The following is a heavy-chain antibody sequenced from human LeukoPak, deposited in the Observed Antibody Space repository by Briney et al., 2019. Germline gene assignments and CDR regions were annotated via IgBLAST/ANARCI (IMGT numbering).Heavy chain of an antibody. Sequence: GGSLRLSCAVSGITLSNYGMSWVRQAPGKGLEGVAGISDSGGRTNYADSVKGRFTISRDNPKNSLYLQMNSLRAEDTAVYYCARDEGIQLWEAHFDYWGQGTLVTVSS. CDR3: ARDEGIQLWEAHFDY. CDR2: ISDSGGRT. V-gene: IGHV3-23*01. D-gene: IGHD5-18*01. J-gene: IGHJ4*02. CDR1: GITLSNYG.